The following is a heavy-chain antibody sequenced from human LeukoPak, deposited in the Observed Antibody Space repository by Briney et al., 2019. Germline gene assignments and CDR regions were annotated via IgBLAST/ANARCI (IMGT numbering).Heavy chain of an antibody. Sequence: PGGSLRLSCAVSGFTFSSYSMNWVRRAPGKGPEWVSYIGSSVSTRYYADSVKGRFTISRDNGKHSLYLQMNSLRAEDTAVYYCAREGSDFWSGYSKGYFDYWGQGTLVTVSS. CDR2: IGSSVSTR. J-gene: IGHJ4*02. CDR1: GFTFSSYS. V-gene: IGHV3-48*01. D-gene: IGHD3-3*01. CDR3: AREGSDFWSGYSKGYFDY.